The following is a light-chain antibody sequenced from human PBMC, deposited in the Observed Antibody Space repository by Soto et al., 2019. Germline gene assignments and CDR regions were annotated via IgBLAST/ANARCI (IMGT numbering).Light chain of an antibody. CDR1: QTISSW. CDR3: QHYNSYSEA. Sequence: DIQMTQSHSTLSGSVGDRVTITCRASQTISSWLAWYQQQPGKAPKLLIYKASTLKSGVPSRFSGSGSGTEFTLTISSLQPYDFAIYYCQHYNSYSEAFGQGTKVELK. V-gene: IGKV1-5*03. CDR2: KAS. J-gene: IGKJ1*01.